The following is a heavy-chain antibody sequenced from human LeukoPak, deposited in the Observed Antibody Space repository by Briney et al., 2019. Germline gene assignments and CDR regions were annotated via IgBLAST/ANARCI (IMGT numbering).Heavy chain of an antibody. Sequence: SVKVSCKASGGTFSSYAISWVRQAPGQGLEWMGRIIPILGIANYAQKFQGRVTITADKSTSTAYMELSSLRSEDTAVYYCARGDYYDSSGYYPGWFDPWGQGTLVTVSS. CDR2: IIPILGIA. J-gene: IGHJ5*02. CDR3: ARGDYYDSSGYYPGWFDP. D-gene: IGHD3-22*01. CDR1: GGTFSSYA. V-gene: IGHV1-69*04.